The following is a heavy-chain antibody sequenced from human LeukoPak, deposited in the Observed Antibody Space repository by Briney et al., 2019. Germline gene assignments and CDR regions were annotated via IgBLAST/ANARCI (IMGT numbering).Heavy chain of an antibody. CDR1: GFTFSSYW. V-gene: IGHV3-30*02. D-gene: IGHD4-23*01. CDR2: IRYDGSNK. Sequence: GGSLRLSCAASGFTFSSYWMSWVRQAPGKGLEWVAFIRYDGSNKYYADSVKGRFTISRDNSKNTLYLQMGSLRAEDMAVYYCARDPSPVVTHGAQDYWGQGTLVTVSS. J-gene: IGHJ4*02. CDR3: ARDPSPVVTHGAQDY.